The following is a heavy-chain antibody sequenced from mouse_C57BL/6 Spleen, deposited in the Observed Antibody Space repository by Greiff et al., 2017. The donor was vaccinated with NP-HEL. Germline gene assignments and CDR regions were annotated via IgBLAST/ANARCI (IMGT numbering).Heavy chain of an antibody. V-gene: IGHV5-17*01. D-gene: IGHD1-1*01. CDR2: ISSGSSTI. J-gene: IGHJ3*01. CDR1: GFTFSDYG. Sequence: EVQGVESGGGLVKPGGSLKLSCAASGFTFSDYGMHWVRQAPEKGLEWVAYISSGSSTIYYADTVKGRFTLSRDNAKNTLFLQMTSLRSEDTAMYYCASPYDGSSYGFAYWGQGTLVTVSA. CDR3: ASPYDGSSYGFAY.